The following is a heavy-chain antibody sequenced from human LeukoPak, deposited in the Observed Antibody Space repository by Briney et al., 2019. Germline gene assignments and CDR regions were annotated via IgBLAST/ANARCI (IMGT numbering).Heavy chain of an antibody. CDR3: ARHKGYSYGSRLQAEYFQH. CDR1: GGSISSYY. J-gene: IGHJ1*01. CDR2: IYYSGST. V-gene: IGHV4-59*08. Sequence: SETLSLTCTVSGGSISSYYWSWIRQPPGKGLEWIGYIYYSGSTNYNPSLKSRVTISVDTSKNQFSLRLSSVTAADTAVYYCARHKGYSYGSRLQAEYFQHWGQGTLVTVSS. D-gene: IGHD5-18*01.